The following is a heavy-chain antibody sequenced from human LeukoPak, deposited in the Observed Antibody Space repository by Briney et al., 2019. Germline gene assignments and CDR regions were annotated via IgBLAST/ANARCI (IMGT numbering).Heavy chain of an antibody. CDR1: GYTFTGYY. D-gene: IGHD2-2*01. J-gene: IGHJ4*02. CDR3: ARDLILGSSTSHIFDY. V-gene: IGHV1-2*02. Sequence: ASVKVSCKASGYTFTGYYMHWVRQGPGQGLEWMGWINPNSGDTNYGQKFQGRVTMTRDTSISTAYMELSRLRSDDTAVYYCARDLILGSSTSHIFDYWGQGTLVTVSS. CDR2: INPNSGDT.